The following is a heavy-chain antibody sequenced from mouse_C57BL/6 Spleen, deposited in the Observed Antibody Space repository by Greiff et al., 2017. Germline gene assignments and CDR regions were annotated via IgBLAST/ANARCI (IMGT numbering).Heavy chain of an antibody. D-gene: IGHD2-13*01. V-gene: IGHV1-72*01. Sequence: QVQLQQPGAELVKPGASVKLSCKASGYTFTSYWMHWVKQRPGRGLEWIGRIDPNSGGTKYDEKFKSKATLTVDKPSSTAYMQLSSLTSEDSAVYSCARSGDGDSCYAMDYWGQGTSVTVSS. CDR3: ARSGDGDSCYAMDY. CDR1: GYTFTSYW. J-gene: IGHJ4*01. CDR2: IDPNSGGT.